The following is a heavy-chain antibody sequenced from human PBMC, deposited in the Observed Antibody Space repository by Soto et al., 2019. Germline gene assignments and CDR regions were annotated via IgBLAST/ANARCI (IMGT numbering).Heavy chain of an antibody. V-gene: IGHV1-18*04. J-gene: IGHJ3*02. CDR1: GYTFTSYG. CDR3: ARDTVVPAATSSSGWSQNDAFDI. Sequence: ASVKVSYKASGYTFTSYGISWVRQAPGQGLEVMGWISAYNVNTNYAQKLQGRVTMTTDTSTSTAYMELRSLRSDDTAVYYCARDTVVPAATSSSGWSQNDAFDIWGQGIMVTVS. D-gene: IGHD2-2*01. CDR2: ISAYNVNT.